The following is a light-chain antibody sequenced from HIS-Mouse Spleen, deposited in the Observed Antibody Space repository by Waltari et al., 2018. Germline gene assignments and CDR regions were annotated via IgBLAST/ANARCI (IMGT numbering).Light chain of an antibody. CDR3: SSYTSSSTWV. J-gene: IGLJ3*02. Sequence: QSALTQPASVSGSPGQSITISCTGTSSDCGGHNYVSWYQQHPGKAPKLLIHDVSNRPSGVSNRFSGSKSGNTASLTISGLQAEDEADYYCSSYTSSSTWVFGGGTKLTVL. V-gene: IGLV2-14*03. CDR2: DVS. CDR1: SSDCGGHNY.